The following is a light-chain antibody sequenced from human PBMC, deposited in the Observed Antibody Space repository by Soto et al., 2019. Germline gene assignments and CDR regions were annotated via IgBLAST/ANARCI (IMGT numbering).Light chain of an antibody. J-gene: IGKJ1*01. CDR2: TAS. V-gene: IGKV1-39*01. Sequence: IHMAQSPSTLCVSLGEMVTITFRASQPISDYLNWYQQKPGKAPSLLIYTASSLQTGVPSRFSGSGSGTQFTLTINSLQPEDFATYYCQQSYNTPRTFGQGTKVDIK. CDR1: QPISDY. CDR3: QQSYNTPRT.